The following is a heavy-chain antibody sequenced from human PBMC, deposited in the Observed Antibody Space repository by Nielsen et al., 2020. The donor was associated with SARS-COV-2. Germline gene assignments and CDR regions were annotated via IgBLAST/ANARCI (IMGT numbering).Heavy chain of an antibody. Sequence: GALKISCAASGFSFSDYTMNWVRQAPGKGLEWISYISGSTSTIFYADSVRGRFTISRDNAKNSVYLQMNTLRAEDTAVYYCAREYSSAWGFDYWGQGTLVTVSS. CDR3: AREYSSAWGFDY. J-gene: IGHJ4*02. V-gene: IGHV3-48*01. CDR2: ISGSTSTI. CDR1: GFSFSDYT. D-gene: IGHD6-19*01.